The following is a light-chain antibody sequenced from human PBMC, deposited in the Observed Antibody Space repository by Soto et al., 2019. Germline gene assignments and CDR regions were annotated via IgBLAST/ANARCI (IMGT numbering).Light chain of an antibody. CDR2: GAS. V-gene: IGKV3-20*01. CDR3: QQYGSSPWT. J-gene: IGKJ1*01. CDR1: QSVSSSY. Sequence: EIVLAQSPGTLSLSPGESATLSCRASQSVSSSYLAWYQQKPGQAPRLLIYGASSRATGIPDRFSGSGSGTDFTLTISRLEPEDFAVYYCQQYGSSPWTLGQGTKVDIK.